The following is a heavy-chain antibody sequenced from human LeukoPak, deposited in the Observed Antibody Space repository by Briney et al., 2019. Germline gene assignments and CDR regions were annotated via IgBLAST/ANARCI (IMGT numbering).Heavy chain of an antibody. J-gene: IGHJ5*02. Sequence: GGSLRLSCAASGFTFSSYSMNWVRQAPGKGLEWVSSISSSSSYIYYADSVKGRFTISRDNARKSLYLLMNSLRAEDTAVYYCARRVITFGGVGWFDPWGQGTLVTVSS. D-gene: IGHD3-16*01. CDR2: ISSSSSYI. V-gene: IGHV3-21*01. CDR3: ARRVITFGGVGWFDP. CDR1: GFTFSSYS.